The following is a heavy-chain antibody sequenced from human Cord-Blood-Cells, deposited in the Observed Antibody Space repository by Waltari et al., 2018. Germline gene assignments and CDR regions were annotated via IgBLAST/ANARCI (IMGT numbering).Heavy chain of an antibody. V-gene: IGHV3-21*01. CDR1: GFTFSSFR. Sequence: EVQLVESGGGLVKPGGSLRLSCPASGFTFSSFRMHWARPAPGKGLEWVSSISSSSSYIYYADSVKGRFTISRDNAKNSLYLQMNSLRAEDTAVYYCAREYSSSSWYFDLWGRGTLVTVSS. CDR3: AREYSSSSWYFDL. CDR2: ISSSSSYI. D-gene: IGHD6-6*01. J-gene: IGHJ2*01.